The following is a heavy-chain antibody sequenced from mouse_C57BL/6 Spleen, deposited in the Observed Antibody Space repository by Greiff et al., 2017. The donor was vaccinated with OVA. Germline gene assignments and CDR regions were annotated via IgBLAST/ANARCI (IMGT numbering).Heavy chain of an antibody. J-gene: IGHJ3*01. CDR2: IDPENGDT. CDR1: GFNIKDDY. D-gene: IGHD2-5*01. Sequence: VQLQQSGAELVRPGASVKLSCTASGFNIKDDYMHWVKQRPEQGLEWIGWIDPENGDTAYASKFQGKATITADTSSNTAYLQLSSLTSEDTAVYYCTTAYYSNFAYWGQGTLVTVSA. CDR3: TTAYYSNFAY. V-gene: IGHV14-4*01.